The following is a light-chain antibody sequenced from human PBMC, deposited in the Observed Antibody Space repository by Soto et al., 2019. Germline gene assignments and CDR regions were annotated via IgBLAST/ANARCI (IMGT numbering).Light chain of an antibody. Sequence: QLVLTQPASVSGSPGQSITISCTGTSSDVGGYKYVSWYQQHPGKAPKLMIYEVSNRPSGVSNRFSGSKSGNTASLTISGLQAEDEADYYCSSYTTSATPQYVFGTGTKVTVL. CDR2: EVS. CDR3: SSYTTSATPQYV. V-gene: IGLV2-14*01. CDR1: SSDVGGYKY. J-gene: IGLJ1*01.